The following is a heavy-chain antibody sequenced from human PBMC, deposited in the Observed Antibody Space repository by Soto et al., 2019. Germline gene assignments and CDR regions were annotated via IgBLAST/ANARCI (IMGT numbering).Heavy chain of an antibody. D-gene: IGHD4-17*01. V-gene: IGHV1-18*01. CDR2: ISAYNGNT. Sequence: ASVKVSCKAPGYTFTSYGISWVRQAPGQGLEWMGWISAYNGNTNYAQKLQGRVTMTTDTSTSTAYMELRSLRSDDTAVYYCARDQPDYGDYKFDYWGQGTLVTVSS. CDR1: GYTFTSYG. CDR3: ARDQPDYGDYKFDY. J-gene: IGHJ4*02.